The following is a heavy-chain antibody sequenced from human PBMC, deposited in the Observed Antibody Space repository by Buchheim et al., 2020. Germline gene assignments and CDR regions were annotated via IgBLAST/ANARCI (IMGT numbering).Heavy chain of an antibody. CDR2: ISSSSSYI. CDR3: AKVVERATILNPPDY. D-gene: IGHD5-24*01. CDR1: GFTFSSYS. J-gene: IGHJ4*02. Sequence: EVQLVESGGGLVKPGGSLRLSCAASGFTFSSYSMNWVRQAPGKGLEWVSSISSSSSYIYYADSVKGRFTISRDNSKNTLYLQMNSLRAEDTAVYYCAKVVERATILNPPDYWGQGTL. V-gene: IGHV3-21*01.